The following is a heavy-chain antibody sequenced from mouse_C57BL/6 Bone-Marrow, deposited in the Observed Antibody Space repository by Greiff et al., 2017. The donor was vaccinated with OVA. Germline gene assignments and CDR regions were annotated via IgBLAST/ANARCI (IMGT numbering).Heavy chain of an antibody. J-gene: IGHJ3*01. CDR3: ARHHNGGWFAY. CDR1: GFTFSSYG. V-gene: IGHV5-6*01. D-gene: IGHD6-1*01. Sequence: EVQVVESGGDLVKPGGSLKLSCAASGFTFSSYGMSWVRQTPDKRLEWVATISSGGSYTYYPDSVKGRFTFSRANATNTLYLQMHSLKSEDTAMYYCARHHNGGWFAYWGQGTLVTVSA. CDR2: ISSGGSYT.